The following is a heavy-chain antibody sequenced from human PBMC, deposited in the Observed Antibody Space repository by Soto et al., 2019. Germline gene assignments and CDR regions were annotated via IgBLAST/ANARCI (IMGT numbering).Heavy chain of an antibody. CDR1: GGSISSSPYY. J-gene: IGHJ4*02. CDR2: IYYNGNT. Sequence: QLQLQESGPGLVKPSETLSLTCTVSGGSISSSPYYWGWFRQPPGKGLEWIGNIYYNGNTFYNPSLKSRVTISVDTSKNQFSLKLSSVTAADTAVYYCARHGPLSNNWNQLDYWGQGTLVTVSS. V-gene: IGHV4-39*01. CDR3: ARHGPLSNNWNQLDY. D-gene: IGHD1-1*01.